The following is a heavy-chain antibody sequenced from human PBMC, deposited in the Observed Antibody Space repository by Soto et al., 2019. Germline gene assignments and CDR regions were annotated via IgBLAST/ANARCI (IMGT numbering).Heavy chain of an antibody. CDR2: ISPYNGNT. CDR1: GYTFTSYG. J-gene: IGHJ6*02. D-gene: IGHD2-2*02. CDR3: AREPPRYCSSNCCYTSYYYRMYI. V-gene: IGHV1-18*04. Sequence: QVQLVQSGAEVKKPGASVKVSCKASGYTFTSYGISWVRQAPGQGLEWMGWISPYNGNTNYAQKLQGRVTMTTDTPTTRDYIELRRKGSDETAVYYCAREPPRYCSSNCCYTSYYYRMYIWGQGTTVP.